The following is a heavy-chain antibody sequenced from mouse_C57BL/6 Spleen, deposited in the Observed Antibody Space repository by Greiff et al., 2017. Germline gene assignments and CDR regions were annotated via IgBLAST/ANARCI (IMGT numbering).Heavy chain of an antibody. Sequence: QVQLKQPGAELVRPGSSVKLSCKASGYTFTSYWMHWVKQRPIQGLEWIGNIDPSDSETHYNQKFKDKATLTVDKSSSTAYMQLSSLTSEDSAVYYCARQLREAHFDYWGQGTTLTVSS. CDR3: ARQLREAHFDY. J-gene: IGHJ2*01. V-gene: IGHV1-52*01. D-gene: IGHD3-2*02. CDR2: IDPSDSET. CDR1: GYTFTSYW.